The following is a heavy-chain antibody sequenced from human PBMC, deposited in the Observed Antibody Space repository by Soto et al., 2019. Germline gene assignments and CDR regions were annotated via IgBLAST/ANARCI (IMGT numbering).Heavy chain of an antibody. Sequence: GSLRLSCAASGFTLSSYSIHWVRQAPGKGLDWVAVISYDGNTQFYGDSVKGRFIVSRDNSRNTLYLQMNNLRAEDTAVYYCATVSRPSRISTPDFDYWGQGT. CDR2: ISYDGNTQ. CDR1: GFTLSSYS. V-gene: IGHV3-30-3*01. CDR3: ATVSRPSRISTPDFDY. J-gene: IGHJ4*02.